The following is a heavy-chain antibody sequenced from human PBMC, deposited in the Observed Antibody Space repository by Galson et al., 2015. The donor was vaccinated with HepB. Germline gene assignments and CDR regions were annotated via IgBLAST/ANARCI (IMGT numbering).Heavy chain of an antibody. CDR3: ARSYYYDSSGHYRPHGGEFDY. D-gene: IGHD3-22*01. CDR2: ISYDGSNI. CDR1: GFTFSSYA. J-gene: IGHJ4*02. V-gene: IGHV3-30-3*01. Sequence: SLRLSCAASGFTFSSYAMHWVRKAPGKGLEWMAVISYDGSNIYYADSVKGRFTISRDNSRNTVYLQMNNLRAEDTAVLYCARSYYYDSSGHYRPHGGEFDYWGQGTLVTVSS.